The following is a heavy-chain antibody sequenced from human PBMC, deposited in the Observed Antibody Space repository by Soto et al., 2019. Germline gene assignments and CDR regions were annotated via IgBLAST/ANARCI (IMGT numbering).Heavy chain of an antibody. J-gene: IGHJ6*02. Sequence: ASVKVSCKASGYTFTSYDINWVRQATGQGLEWMGWMNPNSGNTGYAQEFQGRVTMTRNTSISTAYMELSSLRSEDTAVYYCANSQNYDFWSGSYPSIDYYYGMDVWGQGTTVTVSS. CDR1: GYTFTSYD. CDR2: MNPNSGNT. CDR3: ANSQNYDFWSGSYPSIDYYYGMDV. V-gene: IGHV1-8*01. D-gene: IGHD3-3*01.